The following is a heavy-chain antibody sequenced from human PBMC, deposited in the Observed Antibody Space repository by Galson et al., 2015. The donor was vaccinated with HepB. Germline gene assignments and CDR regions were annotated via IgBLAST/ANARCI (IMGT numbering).Heavy chain of an antibody. CDR3: AKWARHYDSSGFY. CDR1: GFTFSINA. Sequence: SLRLSCAASGFTFSINAMSWLRQVPGKGLEWVSAISASGDATYYVDSVRGRFTISRDNYKNTLYLQMNSLRADDTAVYYCAKWARHYDSSGFYWGQGTLVTVSS. V-gene: IGHV3-23*01. D-gene: IGHD3-22*01. CDR2: ISASGDAT. J-gene: IGHJ4*02.